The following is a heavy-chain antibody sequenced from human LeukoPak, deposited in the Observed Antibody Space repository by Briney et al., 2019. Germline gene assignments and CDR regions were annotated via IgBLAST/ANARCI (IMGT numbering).Heavy chain of an antibody. CDR2: ISSSSSYI. D-gene: IGHD2-2*01. J-gene: IGHJ6*02. V-gene: IGHV3-21*01. Sequence: GESLRLSCAASGFTFSSYAMSWVRQAPGKGLEWVSSISSSSSYIYYADSVKGRFTISRDNAKNSLYLQMNSLRAEDTAVYYCARAEGCSSTSCYYYYGMDVWGQGTTVTVSS. CDR1: GFTFSSYA. CDR3: ARAEGCSSTSCYYYYGMDV.